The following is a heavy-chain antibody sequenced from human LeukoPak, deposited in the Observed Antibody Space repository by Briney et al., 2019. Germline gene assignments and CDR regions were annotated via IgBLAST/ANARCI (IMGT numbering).Heavy chain of an antibody. V-gene: IGHV3-64D*06. Sequence: GGSLRLSCSASGFTFSTYAMHWVRQAPGRGLEFVSSINGKGDSTYHADSVRGRFTISRDNSRNTLYFQMSFLRTEDTAVYYCVKAALGSTFNHWGQGTLVTVSS. J-gene: IGHJ4*02. CDR1: GFTFSTYA. CDR3: VKAALGSTFNH. D-gene: IGHD1-26*01. CDR2: INGKGDST.